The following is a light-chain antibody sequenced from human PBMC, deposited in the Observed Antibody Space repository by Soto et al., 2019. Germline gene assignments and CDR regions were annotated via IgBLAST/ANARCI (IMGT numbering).Light chain of an antibody. CDR1: QSISTW. CDR3: RQYHTLPIA. Sequence: DVQMTQSPSTLSASVGDSVTVTCRASQSISTWLAWYQQKPGRAPKLLIYDSSSLESGVPSRFSGSGSGTDFTLTISGLQPDDFATYYCRQYHTLPIAFGQGTRLEIK. J-gene: IGKJ5*01. V-gene: IGKV1-5*01. CDR2: DSS.